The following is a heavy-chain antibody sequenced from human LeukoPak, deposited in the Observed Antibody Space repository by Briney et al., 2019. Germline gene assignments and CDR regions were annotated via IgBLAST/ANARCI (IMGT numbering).Heavy chain of an antibody. CDR1: GYTFTSYY. J-gene: IGHJ4*02. CDR2: INPSGGST. CDR3: ARCKSGGYDFGFYFDY. V-gene: IGHV1-46*01. D-gene: IGHD3-22*01. Sequence: GASVKVSCKASGYTFTSYYMHWVRQAPGQGLEWMGIINPSGGSTSYAQKFQGRVTMTRDMSTSTVYMELSSVRSEDTAVYYCARCKSGGYDFGFYFDYWGQGTLVSVSS.